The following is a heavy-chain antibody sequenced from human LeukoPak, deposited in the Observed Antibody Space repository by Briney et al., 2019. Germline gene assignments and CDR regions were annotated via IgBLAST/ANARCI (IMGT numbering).Heavy chain of an antibody. J-gene: IGHJ4*02. CDR1: GGSFSGYY. CDR2: INHSGST. V-gene: IGHV4-34*01. D-gene: IGHD5-18*01. Sequence: SETLSLTCAVYGGSFSGYYWSWIRQPPGKGLEWIGEINHSGSTNYNPSLKSRVTISVDTSKNQFSLKLSSVTAADTAVYYCARKRGYSYGLDYWGQGTLVTVSS. CDR3: ARKRGYSYGLDY.